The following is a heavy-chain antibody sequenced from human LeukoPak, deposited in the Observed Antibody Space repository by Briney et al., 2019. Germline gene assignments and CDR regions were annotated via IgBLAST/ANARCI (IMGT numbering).Heavy chain of an antibody. CDR3: AKSRWETYAVRAFDI. CDR2: ISYDGSNK. Sequence: GRSLRLSCAASGFTFSSYAMHWVRQAPGKGLEWVAVISYDGSNKYYADSVKGRFTISRDNAKSSLYLQMNSLRAEDTAVYYCAKSRWETYAVRAFDIWGQGTMVTVSS. V-gene: IGHV3-30-3*02. D-gene: IGHD1-26*01. J-gene: IGHJ3*02. CDR1: GFTFSSYA.